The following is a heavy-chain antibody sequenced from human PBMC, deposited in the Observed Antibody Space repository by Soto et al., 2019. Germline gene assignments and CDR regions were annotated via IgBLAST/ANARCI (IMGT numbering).Heavy chain of an antibody. CDR3: ARDVTRRYCSGGSCPPLGAFDI. CDR1: GGSISSGGYY. CDR2: IYYSGST. D-gene: IGHD2-15*01. Sequence: SETLSLTCTVSGGSISSGGYYWSWIRQHPGKGLEWIGYIYYSGSTYYNPSLKSRVTISVGTSKNQFSLKLSSVTAADTAVYYCARDVTRRYCSGGSCPPLGAFDIWGQGTMVTAS. V-gene: IGHV4-31*03. J-gene: IGHJ3*02.